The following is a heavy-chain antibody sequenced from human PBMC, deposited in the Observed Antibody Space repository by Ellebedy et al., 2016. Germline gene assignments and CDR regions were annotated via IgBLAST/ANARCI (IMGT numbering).Heavy chain of an antibody. J-gene: IGHJ4*02. CDR3: ARLQGGYYGSGSYFDY. V-gene: IGHV3-20*03. Sequence: GGSLRLXXAASGFTFSSYAMTWVRQAPGKGLEWVSGINWNGGSTGYADSVKGRFTISRDNAKNSLYLQMNSLRAEDTALYYCARLQGGYYGSGSYFDYWGQGTLVTVSS. D-gene: IGHD3-10*01. CDR1: GFTFSSYA. CDR2: INWNGGST.